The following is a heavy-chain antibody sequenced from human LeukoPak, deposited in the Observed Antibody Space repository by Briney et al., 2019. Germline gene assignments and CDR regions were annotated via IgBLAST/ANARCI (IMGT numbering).Heavy chain of an antibody. J-gene: IGHJ4*02. CDR3: ARDLSMRVNYYDSSGSPGVWDY. D-gene: IGHD3-22*01. CDR2: ISAYNGNT. CDR1: GYTFTSYG. Sequence: ASVKVSCKASGYTFTSYGISWVRQAPGQGLEWTGWISAYNGNTNYAQKLQGRVTMTTDTPTSTAYMELRSLRSDDTAVYYCARDLSMRVNYYDSSGSPGVWDYWGQGTLVTVSS. V-gene: IGHV1-18*01.